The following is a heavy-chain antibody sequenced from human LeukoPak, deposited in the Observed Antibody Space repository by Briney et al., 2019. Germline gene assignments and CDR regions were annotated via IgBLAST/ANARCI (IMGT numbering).Heavy chain of an antibody. CDR3: ARIRYFDWLFDY. Sequence: SETLSLTCTVSGGSISSYYWSWIRQPAGKGLEWIGRVDTSGSTNYNPSLKSRVTMSVDTSKNQFSLKLSSVTAADTAVYYCARIRYFDWLFDYWGQGTLVTVSS. V-gene: IGHV4-4*07. CDR2: VDTSGST. J-gene: IGHJ4*02. D-gene: IGHD3-9*01. CDR1: GGSISSYY.